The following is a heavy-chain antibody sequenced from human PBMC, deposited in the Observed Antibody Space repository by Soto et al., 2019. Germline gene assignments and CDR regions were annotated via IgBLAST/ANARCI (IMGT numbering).Heavy chain of an antibody. CDR1: EFTFSDYY. J-gene: IGHJ4*02. Sequence: GGSLRLSCAASEFTFSDYYMSWIRQAPGKGVEWVSYISSSGTIIYYADSVKGRFTISRDNAKNSLYLQMNSLRAEDTAVYYCARDLGYYDSSGYFDYWGRGTLVTVSS. V-gene: IGHV3-11*01. D-gene: IGHD3-22*01. CDR3: ARDLGYYDSSGYFDY. CDR2: ISSSGTII.